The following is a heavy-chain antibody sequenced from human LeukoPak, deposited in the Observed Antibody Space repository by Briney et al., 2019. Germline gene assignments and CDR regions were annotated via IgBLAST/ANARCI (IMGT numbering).Heavy chain of an antibody. CDR1: GYSFTSYW. J-gene: IGHJ6*02. V-gene: IGHV5-51*01. CDR3: ARAGLRFLGWSFFYGIDV. D-gene: IGHD3-3*01. CDR2: IYPGDSDT. Sequence: VESLKMSCKGSGYSFTSYWIGWMRQMPGKGLEWMGIIYPGDSDTRYSPSFQGQVSISADKSISTAYMQWTSLKASDTAMYYCARAGLRFLGWSFFYGIDVWGQGTTVTVSS.